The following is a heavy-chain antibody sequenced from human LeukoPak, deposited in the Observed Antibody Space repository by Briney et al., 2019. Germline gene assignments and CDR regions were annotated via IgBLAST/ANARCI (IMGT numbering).Heavy chain of an antibody. D-gene: IGHD6-19*01. V-gene: IGHV6-1*01. CDR1: GDSVSSKNGA. J-gene: IGHJ4*02. Sequence: SQTLSLTCVVSGDSVSSKNGAWNWIRQSPSRGLEWLGRTYYRSKWYNDYAESMEGRMTISQDTSKNQYSLHLNSVTPDDTAVYYCARDFGTTGWHTFDYWGQETVVTVSS. CDR2: TYYRSKWYN. CDR3: ARDFGTTGWHTFDY.